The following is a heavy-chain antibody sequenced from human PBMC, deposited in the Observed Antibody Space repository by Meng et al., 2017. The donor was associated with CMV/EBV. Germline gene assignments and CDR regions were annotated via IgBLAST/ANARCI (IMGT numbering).Heavy chain of an antibody. CDR2: ISSSSSYI. J-gene: IGHJ6*02. CDR3: ARGGGWSSSSDWGDYYYYGMDV. Sequence: GESLKISCAASGFTFSSYSMNWVRQAPGQGLEWVSSISSSSSYIYYADSVKGRFTISRDNDKNPLYLQMNSLRAEDTAVYYCARGGGWSSSSDWGDYYYYGMDVWGQGTTVTVSS. CDR1: GFTFSSYS. D-gene: IGHD6-6*01. V-gene: IGHV3-21*01.